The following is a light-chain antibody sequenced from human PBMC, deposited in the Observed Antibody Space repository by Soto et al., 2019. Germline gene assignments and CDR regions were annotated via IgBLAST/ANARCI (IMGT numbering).Light chain of an antibody. V-gene: IGKV3-20*01. CDR1: QSVSSNY. J-gene: IGKJ4*01. CDR3: QQYGSSPGLT. Sequence: EIVLTQSPGTLSLSPGERATLSCRASQSVSSNYLAWYQQKPGQAPRLLIYGASSRATDIPDRFSGSGSGTDFTLTISRLEPEDFAGYYCQQYGSSPGLTFGGGTKVEIK. CDR2: GAS.